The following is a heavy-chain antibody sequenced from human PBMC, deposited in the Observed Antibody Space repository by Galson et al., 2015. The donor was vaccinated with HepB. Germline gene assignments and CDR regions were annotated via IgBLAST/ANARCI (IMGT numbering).Heavy chain of an antibody. D-gene: IGHD6-19*01. J-gene: IGHJ4*02. CDR3: ARGSREGYSSGWYGVLPD. V-gene: IGHV1-69*13. CDR2: IIPIFGTA. CDR1: GGTFSNYA. Sequence: SVKVSCKASGGTFSNYAISWVRQAPGQGLEWMGGIIPIFGTANYAQKFQGRVTITADESTSTAYMELSSLRSEDTAVYYCARGSREGYSSGWYGVLPDWGQGTLVIVSS.